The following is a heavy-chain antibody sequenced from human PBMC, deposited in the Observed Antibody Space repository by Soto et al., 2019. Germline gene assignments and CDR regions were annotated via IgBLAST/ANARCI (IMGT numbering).Heavy chain of an antibody. Sequence: QVQLQESGPGLLKPSETLSLTCSVSGGSVSNKTYYWSWIRQPPGKRLDCIGYVYYSGTTNSNPSLKSLVTISVDLSKNQFSLRLSSVTTADTAIYYCARTTAVPNTLRSRYFFDYWGQGTLVTVSS. J-gene: IGHJ4*02. D-gene: IGHD4-17*01. V-gene: IGHV4-61*01. CDR2: VYYSGTT. CDR1: GGSVSNKTYY. CDR3: ARTTAVPNTLRSRYFFDY.